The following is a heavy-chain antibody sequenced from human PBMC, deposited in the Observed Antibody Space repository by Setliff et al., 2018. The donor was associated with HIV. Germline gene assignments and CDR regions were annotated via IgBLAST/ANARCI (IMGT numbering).Heavy chain of an antibody. Sequence: SETLSLTCTVSGGPINSGSYHWGWIRQPPGKGLEWLGTIFYTGTGTTYSNPSLTSRVTISVDTSKNQFSLKLSSVTAADTAVYYCATGKPQVFDYWGQGTLVTVSS. CDR2: IFYTGTGTT. J-gene: IGHJ4*02. V-gene: IGHV4-39*07. CDR3: ATGKPQVFDY. CDR1: GGPINSGSYH.